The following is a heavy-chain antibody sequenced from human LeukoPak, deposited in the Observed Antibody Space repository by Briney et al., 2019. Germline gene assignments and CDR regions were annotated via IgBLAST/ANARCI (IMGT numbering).Heavy chain of an antibody. CDR1: GYTFTSYG. J-gene: IGHJ5*02. CDR2: ISAYNGNT. CDR3: ARGSGYSSSWYGTVGNWFDP. D-gene: IGHD6-13*01. V-gene: IGHV1-18*01. Sequence: ASVKVSCKASGYTFTSYGISWVRQAPGQGLEWMGWISAYNGNTNYAQKLQGRVTMTTDTSTSTAYMELRSLRSDDTAVYYCARGSGYSSSWYGTVGNWFDPWGQGTLVTVSS.